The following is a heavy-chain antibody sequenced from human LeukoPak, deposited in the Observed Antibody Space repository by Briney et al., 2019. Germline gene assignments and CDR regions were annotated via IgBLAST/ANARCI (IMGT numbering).Heavy chain of an antibody. J-gene: IGHJ5*02. D-gene: IGHD3-3*01. CDR2: IIPIFGTA. CDR1: GGPFSSYA. V-gene: IGHV1-69*05. Sequence: KPGSSVKVSCKASGGPFSSYAISWVRQSPGQGLEWMGRIIPIFGTANYAQKFQGRVTITTDESTSTAYMELSSLRSEDTAVYYCARDTYDFWSGYLGWFDPWGQGTLVTVSP. CDR3: ARDTYDFWSGYLGWFDP.